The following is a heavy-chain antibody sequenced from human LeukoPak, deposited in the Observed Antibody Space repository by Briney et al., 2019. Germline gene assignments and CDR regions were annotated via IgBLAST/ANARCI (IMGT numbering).Heavy chain of an antibody. V-gene: IGHV3-30*18. CDR2: ISYDGSNK. CDR3: AKTRIYCSGGSCGWFDP. D-gene: IGHD2-15*01. J-gene: IGHJ5*02. Sequence: GGSLRLSCAASVFTFSSYGMHWVRQAPCKGLEWVAVISYDGSNKYYADSVKGRFTISRDNSKNTLYLQMNSLRAEDTAVYYCAKTRIYCSGGSCGWFDPWGQGTLVTVSS. CDR1: VFTFSSYG.